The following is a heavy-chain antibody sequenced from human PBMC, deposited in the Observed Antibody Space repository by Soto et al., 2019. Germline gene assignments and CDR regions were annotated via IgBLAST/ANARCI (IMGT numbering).Heavy chain of an antibody. D-gene: IGHD6-19*01. J-gene: IGHJ4*02. CDR1: SGSISGSRFH. CDR3: ARTSPVAGGFDY. V-gene: IGHV4-39*02. CDR2: IHSGGST. Sequence: SETLSLTCTVSSGSISGSRFHWAWIRQTPGKGLEWIGSIHSGGSTYYNPSLRSRVTISVDSSKTHYSLKLTSVTAADTAVYYCARTSPVAGGFDYWGQGTLVTVSS.